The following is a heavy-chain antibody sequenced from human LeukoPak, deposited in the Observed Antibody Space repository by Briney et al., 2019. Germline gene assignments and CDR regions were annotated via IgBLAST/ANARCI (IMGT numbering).Heavy chain of an antibody. CDR3: ARHTGDYDYVWGTLND. CDR1: GYSFTSYW. CDR2: IYPGDSDT. Sequence: GEPLKISCKGSGYSFTSYWIGWVRQMPGKGLEWMGIIYPGDSDTRYSPSFQGQVTISADKSISTAYLQWSSLKASDTAMYYCARHTGDYDYVWGTLNDWGQGTLVTVSS. V-gene: IGHV5-51*01. D-gene: IGHD3-16*01. J-gene: IGHJ4*02.